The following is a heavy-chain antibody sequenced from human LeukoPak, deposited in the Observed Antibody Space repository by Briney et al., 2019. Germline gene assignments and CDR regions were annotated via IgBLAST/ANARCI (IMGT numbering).Heavy chain of an antibody. D-gene: IGHD2-2*01. CDR2: INPSDGSA. Sequence: ASVKVSFKASGYIFTSYYMHWVRQAPGQGLEWMGIINPSDGSATYAQKFQGRVTMTRDTSTSTVYMDLSSLRSEDTAVYYCARDSSSSSLGDPWGQGTLVTVSS. V-gene: IGHV1-46*01. CDR1: GYIFTSYY. CDR3: ARDSSSSSLGDP. J-gene: IGHJ5*02.